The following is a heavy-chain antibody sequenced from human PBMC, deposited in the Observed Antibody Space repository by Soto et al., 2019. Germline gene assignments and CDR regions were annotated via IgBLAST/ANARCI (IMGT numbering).Heavy chain of an antibody. D-gene: IGHD2-21*01. CDR3: VREDWHRFDH. V-gene: IGHV3-7*01. CDR1: GFMFSAYW. J-gene: IGHJ4*02. Sequence: EVQLVESGGGLVQPGGSLRLSCEASGFMFSAYWMSWVRQDPRKGLEWVATISGGASDKFYVDSVKGRFTISRDDAKNSLYLQMNSLRYEDTAVYYCVREDWHRFDHGGQGTLVTVSS. CDR2: ISGGASDK.